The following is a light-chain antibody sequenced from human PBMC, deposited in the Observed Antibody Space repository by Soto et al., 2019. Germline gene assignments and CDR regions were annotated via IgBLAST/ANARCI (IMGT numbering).Light chain of an antibody. CDR1: EIVMNSY. CDR3: QQYGRAPST. J-gene: IGKJ2*01. V-gene: IGKV3-20*01. Sequence: EIVLTQSPDTLSLSPGERATLSCRASEIVMNSYLAWYQQKLGQAPRLLMYGVSVRATGIPDRFRGSESGTDFTLTISRLEPEDVGVYYCQQYGRAPSTFGQGTKLEIK. CDR2: GVS.